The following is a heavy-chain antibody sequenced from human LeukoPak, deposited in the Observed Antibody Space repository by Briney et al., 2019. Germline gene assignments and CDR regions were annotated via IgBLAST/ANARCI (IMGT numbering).Heavy chain of an antibody. CDR3: ARSTTKYRWRVNWFDP. D-gene: IGHD6-6*01. CDR1: GGSISSGGYY. CDR2: IYYSGST. V-gene: IGHV4-31*03. Sequence: PSETLSLTCTVSGGSISSGGYYWSWIRQHPGKGLEWIGYIYYSGSTYYNPSLKSRVTISVDTSKNQFSLKLSSVTVADTAVYYCARSTTKYRWRVNWFDPWGQGTLVTVSS. J-gene: IGHJ5*02.